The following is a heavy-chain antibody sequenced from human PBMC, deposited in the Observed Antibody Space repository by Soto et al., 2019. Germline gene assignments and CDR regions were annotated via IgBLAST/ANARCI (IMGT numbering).Heavy chain of an antibody. D-gene: IGHD3-3*01. Sequence: GGSLRLSCAASGFTFSNYAMSWVRQAPGKGLEWVSAISGSAISTYYADSVKGRFTISRDNSKNTLYLQMNSLRAEDTALYYCAKIGEYDFLNAYHHDYWGQGTLVTVSS. J-gene: IGHJ4*02. CDR1: GFTFSNYA. CDR2: ISGSAIST. V-gene: IGHV3-23*01. CDR3: AKIGEYDFLNAYHHDY.